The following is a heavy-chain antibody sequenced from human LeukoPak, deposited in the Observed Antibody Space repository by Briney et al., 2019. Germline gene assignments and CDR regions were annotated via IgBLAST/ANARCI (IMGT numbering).Heavy chain of an antibody. V-gene: IGHV6-1*01. D-gene: IGHD4-17*01. CDR3: ARGDYDPGRNYFDS. Sequence: SQTLSLTCAISGDSASRNSAAWNWIRQSPSRGLEWLGRTYYRSKWYNDYAVSVKSRITISPDTSKNQFSLQLNSVTPEDTAVYYCARGDYDPGRNYFDSRGQGTLVTVSS. J-gene: IGHJ4*02. CDR1: GDSASRNSAA. CDR2: TYYRSKWYN.